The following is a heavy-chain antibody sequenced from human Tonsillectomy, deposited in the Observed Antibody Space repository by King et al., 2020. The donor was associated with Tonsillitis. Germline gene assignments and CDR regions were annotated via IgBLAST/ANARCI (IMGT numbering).Heavy chain of an antibody. J-gene: IGHJ5*02. CDR2: INHSGST. D-gene: IGHD2-2*01. Sequence: VQLQQWGAGLLKPSETLSLTCAVYGGSFSGYYWSWIRQPPGKGLEWIGEINHSGSTNYNPSLKSRVTISVDTSKNQFSLKLSSVTAADTAVYYCARGPTGYCSSTSCYQLGGTSNWFDPWGQGTLVTVSS. CDR3: ARGPTGYCSSTSCYQLGGTSNWFDP. CDR1: GGSFSGYY. V-gene: IGHV4-34*01.